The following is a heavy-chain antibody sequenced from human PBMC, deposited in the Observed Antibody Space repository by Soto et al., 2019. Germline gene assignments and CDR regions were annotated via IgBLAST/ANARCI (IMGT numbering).Heavy chain of an antibody. V-gene: IGHV4-59*01. J-gene: IGHJ4*02. CDR1: GGSISSYY. CDR2: IYNSGNT. CDR3: AAPPRY. Sequence: PSETLSLTCTVSGGSISSYYWNWIRQPPGKGLEWIGYIYNSGNTNYNPSLRSRVTISVDTSKNQFSLKMTSVTAADTAVYYCAAPPRYWGQETLVTVSS.